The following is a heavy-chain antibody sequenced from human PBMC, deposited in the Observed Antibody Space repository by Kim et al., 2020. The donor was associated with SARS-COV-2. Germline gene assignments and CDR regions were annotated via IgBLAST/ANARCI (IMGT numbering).Heavy chain of an antibody. J-gene: IGHJ5*02. Sequence: GGSLRLSCAASGFTFSSYGMHWVRQAPGKGLEWVVVIWYDGSNKYYADSVKGRFTISRDNSKNTLYLQMNSLRAEDTAVYYCARGLPKELLWFGELRFDPGGRGAMVTVCS. CDR3: ARGLPKELLWFGELRFDP. D-gene: IGHD3-10*01. V-gene: IGHV3-33*01. CDR1: GFTFSSYG. CDR2: IWYDGSNK.